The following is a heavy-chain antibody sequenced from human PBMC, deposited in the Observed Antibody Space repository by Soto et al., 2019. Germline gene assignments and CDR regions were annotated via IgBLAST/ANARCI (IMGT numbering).Heavy chain of an antibody. CDR2: ISGSGGST. Sequence: PGGSLRLSCAACGFTFSSFAMSWVRQAPGKGLEWVSGISGSGGSTYHADSVKGRFTISRDNSKNTLYLQMNSLRAEDTAVYYCAKLDLGYCSSTSCRAFDPWGQGTLVTVSS. CDR3: AKLDLGYCSSTSCRAFDP. CDR1: GFTFSSFA. J-gene: IGHJ5*02. D-gene: IGHD2-2*01. V-gene: IGHV3-23*01.